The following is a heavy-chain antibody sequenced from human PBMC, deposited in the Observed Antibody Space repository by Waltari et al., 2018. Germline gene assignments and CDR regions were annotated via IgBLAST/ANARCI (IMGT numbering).Heavy chain of an antibody. CDR1: GYTFTDYH. CDR2: VDPEDGET. Sequence: EVQLVQSGAEVKKPGATVKISCKVSGYTFTDYHMHWVQQAPGKGLEWMGLVDPEDGETIYAEKFQGRVTITADTSTDTAYMELSSLRSEDTAVYYCATDPSGVLRNFHNWFDPWGQGTLVTVSS. CDR3: ATDPSGVLRNFHNWFDP. D-gene: IGHD1-7*01. J-gene: IGHJ5*02. V-gene: IGHV1-69-2*01.